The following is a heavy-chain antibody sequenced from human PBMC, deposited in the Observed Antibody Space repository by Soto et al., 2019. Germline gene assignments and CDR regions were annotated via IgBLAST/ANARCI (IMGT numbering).Heavy chain of an antibody. V-gene: IGHV4-34*01. Sequence: SETLSLTCAVYGGSFSGYYWSWIRQPPGKGLEWIGEINHSGSTNYNPSLKSRVTISVDTSKNQFSLKLSSVTAADTAVYYCARRVVVVAAIPFDYWGQGTLVTV. J-gene: IGHJ4*02. CDR3: ARRVVVVAAIPFDY. CDR1: GGSFSGYY. CDR2: INHSGST. D-gene: IGHD2-15*01.